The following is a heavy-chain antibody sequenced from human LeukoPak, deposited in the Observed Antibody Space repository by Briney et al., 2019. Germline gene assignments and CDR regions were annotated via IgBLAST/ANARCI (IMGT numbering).Heavy chain of an antibody. CDR2: INPNSGGT. D-gene: IGHD2-2*01. V-gene: IGHV1-2*06. Sequence: ASVKVSCKASGYTFTSYYMHWVRQAPGQGLEWMGRINPNSGGTNYAQKFQGRVTMTRDTSISTAYMELSRLRSDDTAVYYCASPYRCSSTSCYAFDYWGQGTLVTVSS. CDR3: ASPYRCSSTSCYAFDY. CDR1: GYTFTSYY. J-gene: IGHJ4*02.